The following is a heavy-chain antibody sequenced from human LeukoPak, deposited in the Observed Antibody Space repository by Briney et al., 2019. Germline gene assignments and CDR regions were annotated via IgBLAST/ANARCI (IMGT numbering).Heavy chain of an antibody. J-gene: IGHJ5*02. Sequence: PSETLSLTCAVYGGSFSGYYWSWIRQSPGKGLEWIGEINHSGSTNYNPSLKSRVTISVDTSKNQFSLKLSSVTAADTAVYYCARRISSYYGSGSYYRFDPWGQGTLVTVSS. D-gene: IGHD3-10*01. CDR2: INHSGST. CDR1: GGSFSGYY. V-gene: IGHV4-34*01. CDR3: ARRISSYYGSGSYYRFDP.